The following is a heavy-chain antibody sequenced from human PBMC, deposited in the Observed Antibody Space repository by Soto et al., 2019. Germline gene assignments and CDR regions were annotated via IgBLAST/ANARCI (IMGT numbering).Heavy chain of an antibody. J-gene: IGHJ4*02. CDR3: TTAVGATRFLDY. D-gene: IGHD1-26*01. V-gene: IGHV3-15*01. CDR2: IKSKTDGGTT. CDR1: GFTFSNAW. Sequence: KPGGSLRLSCAASGFTFSNAWMSWVRQAPGKGLEWVGRIKSKTDGGTTDYAAPVKGRFTISRDDSKNTLYLQMNSLKTEDTAVYYCTTAVGATRFLDYWGQGTLVTVSS.